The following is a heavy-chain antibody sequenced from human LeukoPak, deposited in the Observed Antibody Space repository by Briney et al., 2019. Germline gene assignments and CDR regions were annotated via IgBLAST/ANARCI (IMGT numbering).Heavy chain of an antibody. J-gene: IGHJ5*02. CDR3: ARGQGATVPQVGKNWFDP. Sequence: PSETLSLTCTVSGGSISSSSYYWGWIRQPPGKGLEWIGSMYYSGSTNYNPSLKSRVTISVDTSKNQFSLKLSSVTVADTAIYYCARGQGATVPQVGKNWFDPWGQGTRVTVSS. CDR1: GGSISSSSYY. CDR2: MYYSGST. D-gene: IGHD1-26*01. V-gene: IGHV4-39*01.